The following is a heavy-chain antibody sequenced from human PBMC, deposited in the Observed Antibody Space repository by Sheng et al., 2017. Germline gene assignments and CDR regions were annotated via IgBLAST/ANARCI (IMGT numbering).Heavy chain of an antibody. Sequence: QVQLVQSGAELKKPGSSVKVSCKASGGAFTSYTFSWVRQAPGQGLEWVGRISPMVNIEYNAPKFQGRVTMTADKSTSTAYMELRSLTSDDTAMYYCARGERGVTSILSYWGRGNPRSPSPQ. CDR2: ISPMVNIE. CDR1: GGAFTSYT. J-gene: IGHJ4*02. D-gene: IGHD3-10*01. V-gene: IGHV1-69*02. CDR3: ARGERGVTSILSY.